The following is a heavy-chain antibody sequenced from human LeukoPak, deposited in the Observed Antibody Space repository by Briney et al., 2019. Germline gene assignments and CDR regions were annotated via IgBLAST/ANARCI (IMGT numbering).Heavy chain of an antibody. CDR1: GSTFSSYA. CDR2: ISGSGGST. CDR3: AKDRNYYGSGSHGFDY. Sequence: GGSLRLSCAASGSTFSSYAMSWVRQAPGKGLEWVSTISGSGGSTYYADSVKGRFTISRDNSKNTLYLQMNSLRAEDTAIYYCAKDRNYYGSGSHGFDYWGQGTLVTVSS. J-gene: IGHJ4*02. V-gene: IGHV3-23*01. D-gene: IGHD3-10*01.